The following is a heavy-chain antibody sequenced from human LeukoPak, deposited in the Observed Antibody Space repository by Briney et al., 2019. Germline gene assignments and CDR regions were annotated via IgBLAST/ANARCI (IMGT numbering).Heavy chain of an antibody. CDR1: GYSFTNYW. CDR3: ARPNRGAPFDY. V-gene: IGHV5-51*01. D-gene: IGHD1-14*01. Sequence: GESLKISCAGSGYSFTNYWIGWVRQMPGKGLEWMGTIYPGDSDTKYSPSFQGQVTISADKSISTAYLQWSSLKASDTAIYYCARPNRGAPFDYWGQGTLVTVSS. CDR2: IYPGDSDT. J-gene: IGHJ4*02.